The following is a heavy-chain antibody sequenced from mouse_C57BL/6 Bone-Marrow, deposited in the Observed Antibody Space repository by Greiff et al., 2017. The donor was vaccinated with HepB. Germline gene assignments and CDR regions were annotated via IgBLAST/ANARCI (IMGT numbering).Heavy chain of an antibody. J-gene: IGHJ2*01. CDR3: ARRGAVAYYFDY. CDR2: IDPSDSYT. CDR1: GYTFTSYW. D-gene: IGHD1-1*01. V-gene: IGHV1-59*01. Sequence: VQLQQPGAELVRPGTSVKLSCKASGYTFTSYWMHWVKQRPGQGLEWIGVIDPSDSYTNYNQKFKGKATLTVDTSSSTAYMQLSSLTSEDSAVYYCARRGAVAYYFDYWGQGTTLTVSS.